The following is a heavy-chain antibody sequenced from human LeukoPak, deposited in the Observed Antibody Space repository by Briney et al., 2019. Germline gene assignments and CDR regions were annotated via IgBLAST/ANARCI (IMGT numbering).Heavy chain of an antibody. J-gene: IGHJ4*02. Sequence: GGSLRLSCAASGFTFSSYGMHWVRQAPGKGLEWVAVISYDGSNKYYADSVKGRFTISRDNSKNTLYLQMNSLRAEDTAVYYCAKDPTTVTTGPGYYFDYWGQGTLVTVSS. V-gene: IGHV3-30*18. CDR1: GFTFSSYG. D-gene: IGHD4-17*01. CDR2: ISYDGSNK. CDR3: AKDPTTVTTGPGYYFDY.